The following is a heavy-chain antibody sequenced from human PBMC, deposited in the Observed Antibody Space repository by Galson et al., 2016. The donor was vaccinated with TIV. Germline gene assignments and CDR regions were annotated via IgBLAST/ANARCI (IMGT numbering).Heavy chain of an antibody. J-gene: IGHJ3*02. CDR1: GSIFSSYT. CDR3: AKAGAVLRYFDWLFDAFDI. V-gene: IGHV1-69*02. CDR2: IIPIIGMT. Sequence: SVKVSCKASGSIFSSYTIFWVRQAPGQGLEWMGRIIPIIGMTNYAQKFQGRVTITADTSTNTAYMELGSLRSDDTAVYYCAKAGAVLRYFDWLFDAFDIWGQGTMVAVSS. D-gene: IGHD3-9*01.